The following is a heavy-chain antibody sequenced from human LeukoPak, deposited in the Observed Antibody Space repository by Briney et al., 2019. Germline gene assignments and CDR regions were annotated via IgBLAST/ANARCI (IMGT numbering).Heavy chain of an antibody. CDR3: GRHRSGSGTYFIDY. CDR1: GFTFSSYS. Sequence: GGSLRLSCVVSGFTFSSYSMIWVRQAPGKGLQWVANMKKDGSETKYVESVKGRFTISRDNANNSLYLQMNSLRAEDTAVYYCGRHRSGSGTYFIDYWGQGTLVSVSS. V-gene: IGHV3-7*01. CDR2: MKKDGSET. D-gene: IGHD3-10*01. J-gene: IGHJ4*02.